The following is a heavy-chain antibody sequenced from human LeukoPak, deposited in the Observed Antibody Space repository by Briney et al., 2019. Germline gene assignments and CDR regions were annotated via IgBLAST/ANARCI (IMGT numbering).Heavy chain of an antibody. D-gene: IGHD2-21*02. J-gene: IGHJ6*03. CDR1: GFTFSSYG. CDR2: MRYDGGNK. Sequence: GGSLRLSCAASGFTFSSYGMHWVRQAPGKGLEWVAIMRYDGGNKYYADSVKGRFTISRDNSKNTLYLQMNSLRGEDTAVYYCARVPYCGGDCYSWSYYYMDVWGIGTTVTISS. CDR3: ARVPYCGGDCYSWSYYYMDV. V-gene: IGHV3-30*02.